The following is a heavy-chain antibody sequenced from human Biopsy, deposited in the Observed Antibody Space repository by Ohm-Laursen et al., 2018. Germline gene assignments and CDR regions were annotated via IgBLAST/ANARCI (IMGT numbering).Heavy chain of an antibody. J-gene: IGHJ4*02. CDR1: GFHFSDYY. V-gene: IGHV3-11*01. Sequence: GSLRLSCTASGFHFSDYYMSWIRQAPGKGLEWISYIASSGGTTYYVDSVKGRFTISRDNAEKSLYLQMNSLRAEDTAVYYCARDTPETYDYDNDDNSPFPMRYIDYWGQGTLVTVSS. CDR3: ARDTPETYDYDNDDNSPFPMRYIDY. D-gene: IGHD3-22*01. CDR2: IASSGGTT.